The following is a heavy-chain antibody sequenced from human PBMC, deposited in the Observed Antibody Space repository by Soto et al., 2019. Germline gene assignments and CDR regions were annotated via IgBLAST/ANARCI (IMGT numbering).Heavy chain of an antibody. V-gene: IGHV4-39*01. CDR3: ASISGNDILTGYYTAYYYYGMDV. CDR2: IYYSGST. Sequence: QLQLQESGPGLVKPSETLSLTCTVSGGSISSSSYYWGWIRQPPGKGLEWIGSIYYSGSTYYNPSLKSRVTTSGASSKTQFSLQLGSVNAADTAVYYCASISGNDILTGYYTAYYYYGMDVWGQGPTVTVSS. D-gene: IGHD3-9*01. J-gene: IGHJ6*02. CDR1: GGSISSSSYY.